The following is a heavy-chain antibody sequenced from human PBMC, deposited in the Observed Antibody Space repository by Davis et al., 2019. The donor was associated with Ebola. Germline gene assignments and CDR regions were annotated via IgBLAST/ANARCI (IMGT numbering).Heavy chain of an antibody. CDR1: GGSISSYY. CDR3: AIRSSGWWYFDY. V-gene: IGHV4-59*05. D-gene: IGHD6-19*01. J-gene: IGHJ4*02. Sequence: PSETLSLTCTVSGGSISSYYWSWIRQPPGKGLEWIGSIYYSGSTYYNPSLKSRVTISVDTSKNQFSLKLSSVTAADTAVYYCAIRSSGWWYFDYWGQGTLVTVSS. CDR2: IYYSGST.